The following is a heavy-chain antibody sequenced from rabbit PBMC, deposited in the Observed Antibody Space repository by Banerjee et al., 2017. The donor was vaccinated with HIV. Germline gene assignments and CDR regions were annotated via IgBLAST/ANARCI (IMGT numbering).Heavy chain of an antibody. D-gene: IGHD1-1*01. CDR1: GFSFSNKCV. Sequence: QEQLVESGGGLVKPEGSLTLTCTASGFSFSNKCVMCWVRQAPGKGLEWIACIDVGSGDNICYATWAKGQFAISKTSWTTVTLQMTSLTVADTATYLCAGSLVDNANLWGPGTLVTVS. J-gene: IGHJ4*01. V-gene: IGHV1S45*01. CDR3: AGSLVDNANL. CDR2: IDVGSGDNI.